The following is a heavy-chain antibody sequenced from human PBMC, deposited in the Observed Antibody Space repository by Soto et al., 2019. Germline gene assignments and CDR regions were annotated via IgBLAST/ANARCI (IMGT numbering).Heavy chain of an antibody. CDR3: ATYQLSYPPGYY. CDR2: ISGSGGST. D-gene: IGHD3-10*01. Sequence: AGSLSLSCAASGFSFSTDALSWVCQAPGKGLEWVSAISGSGGSTYYADSVKGRFTISRDNSKNTLYRQMNSPGAEDTAVYYCATYQLSYPPGYYWGQGTLVTVSS. CDR1: GFSFSTDA. J-gene: IGHJ4*02. V-gene: IGHV3-23*01.